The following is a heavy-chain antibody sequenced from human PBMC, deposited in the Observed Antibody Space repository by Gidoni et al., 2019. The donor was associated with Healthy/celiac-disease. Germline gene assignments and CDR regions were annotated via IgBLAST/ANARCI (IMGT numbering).Heavy chain of an antibody. CDR1: GCTFSSYG. Sequence: QVQLLESGGSVVQPGRSLRLSCAGSGCTFSSYGMHCVRQAPGKGLGWVAVISYDGSNKYYADSVKGLFTISRDNSKNTLYLQINSLRAEDTAVYYCAKDPSRGYFQHWGQGTLVTVSS. CDR3: AKDPSRGYFQH. J-gene: IGHJ1*01. CDR2: ISYDGSNK. V-gene: IGHV3-30*18.